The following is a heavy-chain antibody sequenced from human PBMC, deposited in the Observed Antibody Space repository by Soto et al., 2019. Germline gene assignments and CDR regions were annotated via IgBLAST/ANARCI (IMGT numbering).Heavy chain of an antibody. V-gene: IGHV2-5*01. CDR1: GFSLRDYAVG. CDR3: AHGSGWLFDY. D-gene: IGHD6-19*01. Sequence: QITLKESGPPLVKPTQTLTLTCTFSGFSLRDYAVGVGWIRQPPGKALEWLSFIYWNDNEYYSPSLRSRLTISMDTSKNQVVLTMTNMDPVDTATYYCAHGSGWLFDYWGQGTLVTVSS. CDR2: IYWNDNE. J-gene: IGHJ4*02.